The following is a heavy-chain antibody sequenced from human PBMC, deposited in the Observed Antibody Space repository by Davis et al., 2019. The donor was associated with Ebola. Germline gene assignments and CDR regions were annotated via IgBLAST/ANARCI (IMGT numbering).Heavy chain of an antibody. V-gene: IGHV3-43*01. CDR3: AAGRCSSTSCYAPNDY. J-gene: IGHJ4*02. CDR2: ISWDGGST. D-gene: IGHD2-2*01. CDR1: GFTFDDYT. Sequence: GGSLRLSCAASGFTFDDYTMHWVRQAPRKGLEWVSLISWDGGSTYYADSVKGRFTISRGNSKNSLYLQMNSLRTEDTALYYCAAGRCSSTSCYAPNDYWGQGTLVTVSS.